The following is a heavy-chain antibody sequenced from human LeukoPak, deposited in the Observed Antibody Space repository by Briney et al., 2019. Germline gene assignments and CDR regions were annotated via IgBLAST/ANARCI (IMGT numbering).Heavy chain of an antibody. CDR3: ARDTHCSSTSCYNAFDI. V-gene: IGHV3-21*01. CDR2: ISSSSTYI. CDR1: GFTFSSYS. D-gene: IGHD2-2*02. Sequence: MSGGSLRLSCAASGFTFSSYSMNWFRQAPGKGLEWVSSISSSSTYIYYADSLKGRFTISRDNAKNSLSLQMNSLRAEDTAVYYCARDTHCSSTSCYNAFDIWGQGTMVTVSS. J-gene: IGHJ3*02.